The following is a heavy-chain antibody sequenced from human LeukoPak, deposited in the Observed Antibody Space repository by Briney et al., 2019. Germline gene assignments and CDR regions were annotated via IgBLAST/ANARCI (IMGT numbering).Heavy chain of an antibody. D-gene: IGHD3-22*01. CDR3: AKGSYYYDSADYFDY. V-gene: IGHV3-23*01. Sequence: GGSLRLSCAASGFTFSSYAKSWVRQAPGKGLEWVSTLSGSGGNTYYADSVKGRVTISRDNSKNTLYLQMNSLRVEDTAVYHCAKGSYYYDSADYFDYWGQGTLVTVSS. J-gene: IGHJ4*02. CDR2: LSGSGGNT. CDR1: GFTFSSYA.